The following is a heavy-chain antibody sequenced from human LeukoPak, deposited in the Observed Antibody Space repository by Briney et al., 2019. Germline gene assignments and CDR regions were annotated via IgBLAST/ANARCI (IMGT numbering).Heavy chain of an antibody. CDR2: IKEDGGQK. CDR3: VRDPQYFTFDI. J-gene: IGHJ3*02. D-gene: IGHD4-11*01. Sequence: GGSLRLSCAASGFTFSNYWMTWVRQAPGKGLEWVANIKEDGGQKYYVDSVKGRFTISRDNSKNSLSLQMNSLRAEDTAVYYCVRDPQYFTFDIWGQGTMVTVSS. V-gene: IGHV3-7*01. CDR1: GFTFSNYW.